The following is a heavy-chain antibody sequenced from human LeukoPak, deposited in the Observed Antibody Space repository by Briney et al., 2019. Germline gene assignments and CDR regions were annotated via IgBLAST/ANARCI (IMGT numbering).Heavy chain of an antibody. D-gene: IGHD2-2*01. CDR1: GYTFTSYY. CDR2: INPSGGST. J-gene: IGHJ6*02. CDR3: ARDKIYCSSTSCYSVGGRGMDV. V-gene: IGHV1-46*01. Sequence: ASVKVSCKASGYTFTSYYMHWVRQAPGQGLEWMGIINPSGGSTSYAQKFQGRVTMTRDTSTSTVYMELSRLRSDDTAVYYCARDKIYCSSTSCYSVGGRGMDVWGQGTTVTVSS.